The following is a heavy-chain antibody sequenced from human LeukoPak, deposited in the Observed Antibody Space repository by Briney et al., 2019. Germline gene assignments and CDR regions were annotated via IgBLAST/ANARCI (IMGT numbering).Heavy chain of an antibody. D-gene: IGHD2-2*01. CDR3: ARIYCSSTSCNGEGFDP. CDR2: IYYSGST. V-gene: IGHV4-39*01. Sequence: SETLSRTCTVSGGSISSSSYYWGWIRQPPGKGLEWIGSIYYSGSTYYNPSLKSRVTISVDTSKNQFSLKLSSVTAADTAVYYCARIYCSSTSCNGEGFDPWGQGTLVTVSS. CDR1: GGSISSSSYY. J-gene: IGHJ5*02.